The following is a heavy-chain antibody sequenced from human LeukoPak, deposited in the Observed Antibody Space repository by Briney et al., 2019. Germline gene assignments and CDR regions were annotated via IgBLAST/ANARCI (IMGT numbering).Heavy chain of an antibody. CDR3: ARDMYSGSHNCFDP. CDR1: GGSISSSSYY. J-gene: IGHJ5*02. D-gene: IGHD1-26*01. Sequence: SETLSLTCTVSGGSISSSSYYWGWIRQPPGKGLEWIGSIYYSGSTYYNPSLKSRVTISVDTSKNQFSLKLSSVTAADTAVYYWARDMYSGSHNCFDPWGQGNLVTVSS. V-gene: IGHV4-39*07. CDR2: IYYSGST.